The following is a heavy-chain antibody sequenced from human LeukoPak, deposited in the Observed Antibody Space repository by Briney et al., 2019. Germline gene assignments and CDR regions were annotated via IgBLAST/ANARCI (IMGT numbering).Heavy chain of an antibody. D-gene: IGHD3-22*01. CDR3: ARDRAHYDNSANAFDV. V-gene: IGHV3-48*03. CDR1: GFTFSSYE. Sequence: GGSLRLSCAASGFTFSSYEMNWVRQAPGKGLEWVSYTDSRSASIYYADSVKGRFTISRDNAKQSLYLQMNGLRAEDTAVYYCARDRAHYDNSANAFDVWGQGTMVTVSS. J-gene: IGHJ3*01. CDR2: TDSRSASI.